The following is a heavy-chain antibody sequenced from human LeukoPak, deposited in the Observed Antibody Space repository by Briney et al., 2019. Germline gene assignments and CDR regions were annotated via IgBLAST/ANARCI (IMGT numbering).Heavy chain of an antibody. Sequence: PGGSLRLSCAASGFTFSSYAMSWVRQAPGKGLEWVSAISGSGGSTYYADSVKGRFTISRDNSKNTLYLQMNSLRAEDTAVYYCAKDGYYYDSSGYYYYFDYWGQGTLVTVPS. CDR2: ISGSGGST. V-gene: IGHV3-23*01. J-gene: IGHJ4*02. CDR1: GFTFSSYA. D-gene: IGHD3-22*01. CDR3: AKDGYYYDSSGYYYYFDY.